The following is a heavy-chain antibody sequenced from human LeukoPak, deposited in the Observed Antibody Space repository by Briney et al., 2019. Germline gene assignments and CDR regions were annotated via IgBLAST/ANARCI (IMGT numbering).Heavy chain of an antibody. CDR3: ARIDPAAAGTLGYYYYYMDV. CDR1: GYTFTGYY. V-gene: IGHV1-2*02. Sequence: GASVKVSCKASGYTFTGYYMHWVRQAPGQGLEWMGWINPNSGDTNYAQKFQGRVTMTRDTSISTACMDLSSLRSEDTAVYYCARIDPAAAGTLGYYYYYMDVWGKGTTVTIPS. J-gene: IGHJ6*03. CDR2: INPNSGDT. D-gene: IGHD6-13*01.